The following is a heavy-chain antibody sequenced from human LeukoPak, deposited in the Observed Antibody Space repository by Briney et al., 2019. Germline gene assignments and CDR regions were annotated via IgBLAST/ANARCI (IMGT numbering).Heavy chain of an antibody. CDR3: ARAGWITTSGIDY. V-gene: IGHV4-38-2*01. D-gene: IGHD1-1*01. CDR2: IYHIGST. CDR1: GYSISRGYY. J-gene: IGHJ4*02. Sequence: SETLSLTCGVSGYSISRGYYWAWIRQPPGKGLEWIGTIYHIGSTYYNPSLESRVTISVDKSKNEFSLNLNSVTAADTAVYHCARAGWITTSGIDYWGQGALVTVSS.